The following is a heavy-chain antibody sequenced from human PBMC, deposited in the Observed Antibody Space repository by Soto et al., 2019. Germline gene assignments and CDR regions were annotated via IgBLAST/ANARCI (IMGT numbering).Heavy chain of an antibody. CDR3: AKDNAFDI. J-gene: IGHJ3*02. V-gene: IGHV3-9*01. CDR2: ISWNSGSI. CDR1: GFTFDDYA. Sequence: EVQPVESGGGLVQPGRSLRLSCAASGFTFDDYAMHWVRQAPGKGLEWVSGISWNSGSIGYADSVKGRFTISRDNAKNSLYLQMNSLRAEDTALYYCAKDNAFDIWGQGTMVTVSS.